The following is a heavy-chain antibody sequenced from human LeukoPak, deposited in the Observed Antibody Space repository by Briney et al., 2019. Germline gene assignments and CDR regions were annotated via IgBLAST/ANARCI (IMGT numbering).Heavy chain of an antibody. V-gene: IGHV4-61*02. CDR3: ARDELDV. CDR1: GDSISSGSYY. CDR2: IYTSGST. J-gene: IGHJ6*04. Sequence: SQTLSLTCTVSGDSISSGSYYWSWIRQPAGKGLAWIGRIYTSGSTNYNPSLKSRVTISVDTSKNQFSLKLSSVTAADTAVYYCARDELDVWGKGTTVTVSS.